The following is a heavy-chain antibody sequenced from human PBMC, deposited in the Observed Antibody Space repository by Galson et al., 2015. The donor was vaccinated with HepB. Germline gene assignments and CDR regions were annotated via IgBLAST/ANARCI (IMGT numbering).Heavy chain of an antibody. CDR3: AGDRSHDTSGHPYYFYGMDV. Sequence: SLRLSCAASGFSVSINFMSWVRQAPGRGPEWVSLLYRGGSTYYADSVKGRFTISRDNSENTLFLQMNTLRVEDTAVYYCAGDRSHDTSGHPYYFYGMDVWGPGTTVTVSS. CDR2: LYRGGST. V-gene: IGHV3-53*01. CDR1: GFSVSINF. J-gene: IGHJ6*02. D-gene: IGHD3-22*01.